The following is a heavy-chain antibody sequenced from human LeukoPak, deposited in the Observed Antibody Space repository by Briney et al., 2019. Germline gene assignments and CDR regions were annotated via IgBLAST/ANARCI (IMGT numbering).Heavy chain of an antibody. V-gene: IGHV4-39*01. J-gene: IGHJ4*02. Sequence: SETLSLTCTVSGGSISSSTYYWGWIRQPPGKGLEWIGSIYYSGSTYYNPSLKSRVTISVDTSKNQFSLKLSSVTAADTAVYYCARQFYDSTGYYYGSGSLDYWGQGTLVTVSS. CDR3: ARQFYDSTGYYYGSGSLDY. CDR1: GGSISSSTYY. D-gene: IGHD3-10*01. CDR2: IYYSGST.